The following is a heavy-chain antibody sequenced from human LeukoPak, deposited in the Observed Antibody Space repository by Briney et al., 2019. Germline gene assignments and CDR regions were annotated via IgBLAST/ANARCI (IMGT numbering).Heavy chain of an antibody. J-gene: IGHJ4*02. CDR2: IYYSGST. Sequence: SQTLSLTCTVSGGSISSGDYYWSWIRQPPGKGLEGIGYIYYSGSTYYNPSLNSRVTISVDTSKNQFSLKLSSVTAADTAVYYCARLWFGENAFDYWGQGTLVTVSS. CDR1: GGSISSGDYY. CDR3: ARLWFGENAFDY. D-gene: IGHD3-10*01. V-gene: IGHV4-30-4*01.